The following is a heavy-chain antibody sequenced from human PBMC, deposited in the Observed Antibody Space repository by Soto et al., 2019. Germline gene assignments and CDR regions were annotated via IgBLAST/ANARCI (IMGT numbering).Heavy chain of an antibody. V-gene: IGHV3-23*01. Sequence: PGGSLRLSCSASGFSFSTYAMSWVRQAPGKGLEWVSAISGSGGSTYYADSVKGRFTISRDNSKNTLYLQMNSLRAEDTAVYYCAKADYSSSALFDYWGQGTLVTVSS. J-gene: IGHJ4*02. CDR2: ISGSGGST. CDR1: GFSFSTYA. D-gene: IGHD6-6*01. CDR3: AKADYSSSALFDY.